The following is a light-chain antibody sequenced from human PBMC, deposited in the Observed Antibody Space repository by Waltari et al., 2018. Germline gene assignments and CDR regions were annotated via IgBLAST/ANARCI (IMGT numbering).Light chain of an antibody. CDR1: RSVSSN. Sequence: EIVMTQSPATLSVSPGERDTLSCRASRSVSSNLAWYQQKPGQAPRLLIYGASTRATGIPARFSGSGSGTEFTLTISILQSEDFAVYYCQQYNNWPWWTFGQGTKVEVK. V-gene: IGKV3D-15*01. CDR3: QQYNNWPWWT. J-gene: IGKJ1*01. CDR2: GAS.